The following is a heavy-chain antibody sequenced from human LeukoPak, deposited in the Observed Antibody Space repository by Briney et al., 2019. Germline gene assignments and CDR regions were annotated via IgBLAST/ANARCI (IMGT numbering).Heavy chain of an antibody. Sequence: GGSLTLSCAASGFTFSSYWMNWVRQAPGKGLEWVANIKQDGSEQYYVDSVKGRFTISRDNAKNSLYLQMNSLRAEDTAVYYCARPREKAFDIWGQGTMVTVSS. CDR1: GFTFSSYW. CDR2: IKQDGSEQ. V-gene: IGHV3-7*01. J-gene: IGHJ3*02. CDR3: ARPREKAFDI.